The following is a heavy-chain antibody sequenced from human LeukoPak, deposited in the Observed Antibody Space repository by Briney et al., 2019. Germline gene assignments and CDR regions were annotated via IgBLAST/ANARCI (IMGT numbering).Heavy chain of an antibody. CDR1: GGSFSDYY. V-gene: IGHV4-34*01. Sequence: SETLSLTCAVYGGSFSDYYWTWIRQPPGKGLEWIGEINHRGSTHYNPSLKSRVTISVDTSKKQFSLKLSSVTAADTAVYYCATYSTGFDIWGQGAVVTVSS. CDR3: ATYSTGFDI. J-gene: IGHJ3*02. CDR2: INHRGST. D-gene: IGHD6-19*01.